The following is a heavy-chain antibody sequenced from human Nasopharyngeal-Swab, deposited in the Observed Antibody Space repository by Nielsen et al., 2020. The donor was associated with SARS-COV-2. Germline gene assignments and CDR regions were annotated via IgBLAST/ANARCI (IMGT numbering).Heavy chain of an antibody. V-gene: IGHV1-46*01. CDR3: ARARKAIYYYGSGSYYKGGVNWFDP. D-gene: IGHD3-10*01. CDR2: INHSGGST. Sequence: WVRQAPGQGLEWMGIINHSGGSTSYAQKFQGRVTMTRDTSTSTVYMELSSLRSEDTAVYYCARARKAIYYYGSGSYYKGGVNWFDPWGQGTLVTVSS. J-gene: IGHJ5*02.